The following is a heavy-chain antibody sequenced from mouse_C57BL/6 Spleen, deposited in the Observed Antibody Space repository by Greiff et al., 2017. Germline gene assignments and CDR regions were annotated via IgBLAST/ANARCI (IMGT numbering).Heavy chain of an antibody. Sequence: EVKVVESGGGLVKPGGSLKLSCAASGFTFSDYGMHWVRQAPEKGLEWVAYISSGSSTIYYADTVKGRFTISRDNAKNTLFLQMTSLRSEDTAMYYCASRKVTTTYYSMDYWGQGTSVTVSS. CDR3: ASRKVTTTYYSMDY. CDR1: GFTFSDYG. CDR2: ISSGSSTI. V-gene: IGHV5-17*01. D-gene: IGHD2-1*01. J-gene: IGHJ4*01.